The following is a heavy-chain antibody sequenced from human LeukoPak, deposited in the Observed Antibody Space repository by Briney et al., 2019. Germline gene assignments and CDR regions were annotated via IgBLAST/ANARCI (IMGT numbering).Heavy chain of an antibody. CDR3: ARGDRFLEWLLAY. V-gene: IGHV3-21*01. Sequence: PGGSLRLSCAASGFTFSSYSMNWVRQAPGKGLEWVSSISSSSSYIYYADSVKGRFTISRDNAKSSLYLQLNSLRAEDTAVYYCARGDRFLEWLLAYWGQGTLVTVSS. J-gene: IGHJ4*02. CDR1: GFTFSSYS. D-gene: IGHD3-3*01. CDR2: ISSSSSYI.